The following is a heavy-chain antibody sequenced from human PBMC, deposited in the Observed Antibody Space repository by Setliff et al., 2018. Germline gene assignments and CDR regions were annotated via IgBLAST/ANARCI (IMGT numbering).Heavy chain of an antibody. J-gene: IGHJ2*01. D-gene: IGHD3-22*01. V-gene: IGHV4-31*03. CDR3: ARDGSYYDRGGNRTWFFDL. Sequence: NPAGTLSLTCTVPGGSINSGDYFWSWFRQLPGKGLEWIGYIYYTGSTHYNPSLKSRLTMSVDTSKNQFSLNLKSVTAADTAVYFCARDGSYYDRGGNRTWFFDLWGRGTLVTVSS. CDR1: GGSINSGDYF. CDR2: IYYTGST.